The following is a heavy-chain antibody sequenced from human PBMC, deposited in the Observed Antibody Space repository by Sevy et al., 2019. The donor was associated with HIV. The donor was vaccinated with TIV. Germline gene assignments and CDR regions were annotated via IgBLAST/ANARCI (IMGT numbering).Heavy chain of an antibody. CDR1: GYTFTGYY. V-gene: IGHV1-2*02. CDR2: INPNSGGT. CDR3: ARSFRVLVGIDY. D-gene: IGHD2-15*01. J-gene: IGHJ4*02. Sequence: ASVKVSCKASGYTFTGYYMHWVRQAPGQGLEWMGWINPNSGGTNYAQKFQGRVTMTRDTSISTAYMELSRLRSDDTAVYYCARSFRVLVGIDYWGQRTLVTVSS.